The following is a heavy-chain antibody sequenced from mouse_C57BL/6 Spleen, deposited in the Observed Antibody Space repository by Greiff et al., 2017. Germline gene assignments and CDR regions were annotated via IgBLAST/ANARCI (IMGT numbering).Heavy chain of an antibody. CDR2: INPSNGGT. D-gene: IGHD1-1*01. V-gene: IGHV1-53*01. CDR3: ARSVYGSSYGYFDV. Sequence: QVQLQQSGTELVKPGASGYTFTSYWMHWVKQRPGQGLEWIGNINPSNGGTNYNEKFKSKATLTVDKSSSTAYMQLSSLTSEDSAVYYCARSVYGSSYGYFDVWGTGTTVTVSS. CDR1: GYTFTSYW. J-gene: IGHJ1*03.